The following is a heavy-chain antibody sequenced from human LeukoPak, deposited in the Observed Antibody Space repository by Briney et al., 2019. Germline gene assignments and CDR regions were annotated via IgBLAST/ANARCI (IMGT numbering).Heavy chain of an antibody. CDR2: IYYSGST. Sequence: SETLSLTCTVSGGSISSYYWSWIRQPPGKGLEWIGYIYYSGSTYYNPSLKSRVTISVDTSKDQFSLKLSSVTAADTAVYYCARHTYCSGGSCYFDPWGQGTLVTVSS. CDR1: GGSISSYY. J-gene: IGHJ5*02. D-gene: IGHD2-15*01. V-gene: IGHV4-59*08. CDR3: ARHTYCSGGSCYFDP.